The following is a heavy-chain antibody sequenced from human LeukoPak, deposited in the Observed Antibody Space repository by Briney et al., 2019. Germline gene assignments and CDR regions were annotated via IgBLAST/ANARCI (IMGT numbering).Heavy chain of an antibody. Sequence: ASVKVSCKASGYTFTSYDINWVRQATGQGLEWMGWMNPNSGNTGYAQKFQGRVTMTRNTSISTAYMELSSLRSEDTAVYYCARRAPGDYVWGSYRPYLDYWGQGTLVTVSS. D-gene: IGHD3-16*02. V-gene: IGHV1-8*01. J-gene: IGHJ4*02. CDR2: MNPNSGNT. CDR1: GYTFTSYD. CDR3: ARRAPGDYVWGSYRPYLDY.